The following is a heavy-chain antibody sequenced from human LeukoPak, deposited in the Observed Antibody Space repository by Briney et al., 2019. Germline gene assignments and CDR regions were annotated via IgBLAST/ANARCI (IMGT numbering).Heavy chain of an antibody. D-gene: IGHD7-27*01. CDR2: IYYSGST. Sequence: PSETLSLTCTVSGGSISSYYWSWIRQPPGKGLEWIGYIYYSGSTNYNPSLKSRVAISVDTSKNQFSLKLTSVTAADTAVYYCARGHLGMEYWGQGTLVTVSS. J-gene: IGHJ4*02. CDR1: GGSISSYY. V-gene: IGHV4-59*01. CDR3: ARGHLGMEY.